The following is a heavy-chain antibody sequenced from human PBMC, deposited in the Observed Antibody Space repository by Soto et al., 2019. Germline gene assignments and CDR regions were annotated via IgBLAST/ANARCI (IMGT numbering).Heavy chain of an antibody. Sequence: SETLSLTCTVSGGSISSYYWSWIRQPPGKGLEWIEYIYYSGSTNYNPSLKSRVTISVDTSKNQFSLKLSSVTAADTAVYYCARHGKLGYCSSTSCLRYYYYYMDVWGKGTTVTVSS. CDR2: IYYSGST. J-gene: IGHJ6*03. CDR3: ARHGKLGYCSSTSCLRYYYYYMDV. D-gene: IGHD2-2*01. CDR1: GGSISSYY. V-gene: IGHV4-59*08.